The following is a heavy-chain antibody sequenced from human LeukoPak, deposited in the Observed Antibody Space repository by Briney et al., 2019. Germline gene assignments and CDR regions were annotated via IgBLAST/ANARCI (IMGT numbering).Heavy chain of an antibody. CDR2: IYYSGST. CDR3: AGAPGGSGWYPNYYYYGMDV. Sequence: SETLSLTCAVYGGSFSGYYWSWIRQPPGKGLEWIGYIYYSGSTNYNPSLKSRVTISVDTSKNQFSLKLSSVTAADTAVYYCAGAPGGSGWYPNYYYYGMDVWGQGTTVTVSS. V-gene: IGHV4-59*08. D-gene: IGHD6-19*01. CDR1: GGSFSGYY. J-gene: IGHJ6*02.